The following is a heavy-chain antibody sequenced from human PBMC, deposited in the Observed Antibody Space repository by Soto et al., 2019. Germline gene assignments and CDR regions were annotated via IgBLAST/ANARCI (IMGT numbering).Heavy chain of an antibody. Sequence: GGSLRLSCAASGFTFSDYYMSWIRQAPGKGLEWVSYISNSGSTKFYADSVTGRFTISRDNAKNSLHLQMNSLRVDDTAVYFCARGLGLEPGLSTFCSMGVWGQGTTVTVSS. V-gene: IGHV3-11*01. CDR3: ARGLGLEPGLSTFCSMGV. D-gene: IGHD3-3*01. CDR1: GFTFSDYY. J-gene: IGHJ6*02. CDR2: ISNSGSTK.